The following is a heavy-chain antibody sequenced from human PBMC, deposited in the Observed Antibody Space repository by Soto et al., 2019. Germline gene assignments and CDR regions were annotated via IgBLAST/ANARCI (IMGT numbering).Heavy chain of an antibody. D-gene: IGHD6-13*01. CDR3: ARHDSSSWYSGYYYGMDV. Sequence: GESLKISCKGSGYSFTSYWIGWVRQMPGKGLEWMGIIYPGDSDTRYSPSFQGQVTISADKSISTAYLQWSSLKASDTAMYYCARHDSSSWYSGYYYGMDVWGQGTKVTVSS. V-gene: IGHV5-51*01. CDR2: IYPGDSDT. J-gene: IGHJ6*02. CDR1: GYSFTSYW.